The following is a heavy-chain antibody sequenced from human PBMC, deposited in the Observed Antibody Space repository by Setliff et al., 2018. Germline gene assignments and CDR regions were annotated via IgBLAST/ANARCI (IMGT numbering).Heavy chain of an antibody. V-gene: IGHV1-2*02. CDR1: GGSFSSYA. Sequence: GASVKVSCKASGGSFSSYAIIWVRQAPGQGLEWMGWINPGSGATNLAQRFQGRVTMTRDTSISTAYMELRSLRYDDTAVYYCARAPRLEWILPTFDYWGQGTPVTVSS. CDR2: INPGSGAT. CDR3: ARAPRLEWILPTFDY. J-gene: IGHJ4*02. D-gene: IGHD3-3*01.